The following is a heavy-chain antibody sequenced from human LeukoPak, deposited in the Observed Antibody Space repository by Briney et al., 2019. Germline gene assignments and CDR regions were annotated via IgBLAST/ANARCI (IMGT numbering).Heavy chain of an antibody. CDR1: RFTFYGYG. CDR2: ISNDKSNK. CDR3: AKKLAGRSWYRAWVGYYYVMDV. V-gene: IGHV3-30*18. Sequence: GGSLRLSCAASRFTFYGYGMHRLPPAPGKGLEWGAGISNDKSNKYYTLSVKGRFTIHRDNSKTTLYLQMNSLRAGETAGCYCAKKLAGRSWYRAWVGYYYVMDVWGQGTTVTVSS. D-gene: IGHD6-13*01. J-gene: IGHJ6*02.